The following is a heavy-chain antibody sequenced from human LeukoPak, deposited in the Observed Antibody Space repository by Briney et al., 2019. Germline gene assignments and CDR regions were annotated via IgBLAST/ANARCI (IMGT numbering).Heavy chain of an antibody. V-gene: IGHV3-21*01. Sequence: GGSLRLSCAASGFTFSSYSMNWVRQAPGEGLEWVSSISSSSSYIYYADSVKGRFTISRDNAKNSPYLQMNSLRAEDTAVYYCATYGGNSAAGHSSYGMDVWGQGTTVTVSS. J-gene: IGHJ6*02. CDR3: ATYGGNSAAGHSSYGMDV. D-gene: IGHD4-23*01. CDR1: GFTFSSYS. CDR2: ISSSSSYI.